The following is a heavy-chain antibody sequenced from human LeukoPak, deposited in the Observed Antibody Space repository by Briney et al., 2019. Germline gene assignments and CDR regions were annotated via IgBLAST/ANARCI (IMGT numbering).Heavy chain of an antibody. CDR2: IYYSGST. CDR3: ARKLSTVVDAFDI. D-gene: IGHD3-10*01. J-gene: IGHJ3*02. CDR1: GDSISSYY. Sequence: PSETLPLTCTVSGDSISSYYWSWIRQPPGKGLEWIGYIYYSGSTNYNPSLKSRVTISVDTSKNQFTLKLSSVTAADTAVHYCARKLSTVVDAFDIWGQGTMVTVSS. V-gene: IGHV4-59*01.